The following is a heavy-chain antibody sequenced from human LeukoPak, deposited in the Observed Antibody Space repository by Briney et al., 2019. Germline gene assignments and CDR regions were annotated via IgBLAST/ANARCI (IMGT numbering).Heavy chain of an antibody. CDR3: ARCAPYYDYVWGSYRQRGAFDI. CDR2: INHSGST. V-gene: IGHV4-34*01. Sequence: SETLSLTCAVYGGSFSGYYWSWIRQPPGKGLEWIREINHSGSTNYNPSLKSRVTISVDTSKNQFSLKLSSVTAADTAVYYCARCAPYYDYVWGSYRQRGAFDIWGQGTMVTVSS. D-gene: IGHD3-16*02. CDR1: GGSFSGYY. J-gene: IGHJ3*02.